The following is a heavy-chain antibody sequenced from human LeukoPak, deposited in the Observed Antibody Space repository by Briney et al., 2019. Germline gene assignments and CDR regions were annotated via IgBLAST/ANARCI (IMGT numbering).Heavy chain of an antibody. CDR2: IYHSGST. V-gene: IGHV4-30-2*01. Sequence: SQTLSLTCTVSGGSISSGGYYWSWIRQPPGKGLEWIGYIYHSGSTYYNPSLKSRVTISVDTSKNQFSLKLSSVTAADTAVYYCARRFSTRYYDFWSGYYTGGYNFDPWGQGTLVTVSS. CDR3: ARRFSTRYYDFWSGYYTGGYNFDP. CDR1: GGSISSGGYY. J-gene: IGHJ5*02. D-gene: IGHD3-3*01.